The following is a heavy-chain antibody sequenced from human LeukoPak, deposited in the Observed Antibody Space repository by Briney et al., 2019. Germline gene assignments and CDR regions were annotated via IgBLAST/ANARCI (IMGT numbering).Heavy chain of an antibody. V-gene: IGHV4-39*07. D-gene: IGHD3-10*01. CDR2: IFYSGST. J-gene: IGHJ3*02. Sequence: SETLSLTCTVSGGSISSSSYYWGWIRQPPGKGLEWIGSIFYSGSTYYNPSLKSRVTVSLDTSKNQFSLKLSSVTAADTAVYYCPFNLGWGGFGFDIGGQGTMVTVSS. CDR1: GGSISSSSYY. CDR3: PFNLGWGGFGFDI.